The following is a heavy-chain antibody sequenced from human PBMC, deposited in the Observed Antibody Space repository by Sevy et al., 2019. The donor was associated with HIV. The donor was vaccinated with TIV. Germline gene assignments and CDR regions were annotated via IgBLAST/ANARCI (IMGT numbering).Heavy chain of an antibody. CDR3: ARDLRVSTMVRGVFDY. Sequence: GGSLRLSCAASAFTFSDYYTSWIRQAPGKGLEWVSYISSSGSTIYYADSVKGRFTISRDNAKNSLYLQMNSLRAEDTAVYYCARDLRVSTMVRGVFDYWGQGTLVTVSS. CDR1: AFTFSDYY. D-gene: IGHD3-10*01. CDR2: ISSSGSTI. V-gene: IGHV3-11*01. J-gene: IGHJ4*02.